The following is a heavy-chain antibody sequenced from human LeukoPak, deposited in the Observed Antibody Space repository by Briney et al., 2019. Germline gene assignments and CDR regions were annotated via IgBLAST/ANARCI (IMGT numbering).Heavy chain of an antibody. V-gene: IGHV5-51*01. CDR2: IYPGDSDT. D-gene: IGHD2-15*01. CDR1: GYSFTSYW. Sequence: GESLKISCKGSGYSFTSYWIGWVRQMPGKGLEWMGIIYPGDSDTRYSPSFQGQVTISADKSISTAYLQWSSLKASDTAMYYCARQGNGYCSGGSCYGFWFDPWGQGTLVTVSS. J-gene: IGHJ5*02. CDR3: ARQGNGYCSGGSCYGFWFDP.